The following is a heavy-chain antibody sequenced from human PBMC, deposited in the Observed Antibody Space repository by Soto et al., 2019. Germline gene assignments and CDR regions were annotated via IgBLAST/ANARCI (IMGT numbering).Heavy chain of an antibody. Sequence: QVQLVQSGAEVKKPGSSVKVSCKASGGAFSDYAFSWVRQAPGQGLEWLGGIMPIFRAPDYAQKFQGRVTITAXEVTXTXQMEMNSLRSEDTAVYYCASWLKGPDIGNYYYGMDVWGQGATVTVS. V-gene: IGHV1-69*12. J-gene: IGHJ6*02. D-gene: IGHD2-15*01. CDR2: IMPIFRAP. CDR1: GGAFSDYA. CDR3: ASWLKGPDIGNYYYGMDV.